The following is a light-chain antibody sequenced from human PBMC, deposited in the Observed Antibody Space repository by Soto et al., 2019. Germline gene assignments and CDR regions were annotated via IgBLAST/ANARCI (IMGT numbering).Light chain of an antibody. V-gene: IGKV3-20*01. Sequence: EIVLTQSPGTLSLSPGEGATLSCRASQSVRSSYLAWYQQKPGQAPRLLIFGASSRATGIPDRFSGSGSGTDFTLTISSLEHEDFAVYYCQQYGSSPYTFGQGTKLEIK. J-gene: IGKJ2*01. CDR2: GAS. CDR3: QQYGSSPYT. CDR1: QSVRSSY.